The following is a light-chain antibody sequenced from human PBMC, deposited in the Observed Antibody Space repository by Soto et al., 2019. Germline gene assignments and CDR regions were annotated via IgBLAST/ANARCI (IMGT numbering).Light chain of an antibody. V-gene: IGKV1-6*01. CDR2: AAS. CDR3: LQNNNYPLT. CDR1: QDIRSD. J-gene: IGKJ4*01. Sequence: AIQMTQSPSSLSASVGDRVTVTCRASQDIRSDVGWYQQKPGQAPKVLMYAASRLHSGAPSRFSGSGSGTDFVLTISSLQLEDVATYYCLQNNNYPLTFGGGTKVEIK.